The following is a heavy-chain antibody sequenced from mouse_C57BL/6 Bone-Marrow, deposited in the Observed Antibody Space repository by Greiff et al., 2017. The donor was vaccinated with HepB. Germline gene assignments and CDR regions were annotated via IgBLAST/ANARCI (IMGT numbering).Heavy chain of an antibody. Sequence: QVQLQQPGAELVKPGASVKLSCKASGYTFTSYWMHWVKQRPGQGLEWIGMIHPNSGSTNYNEKFKSKATLTVDKSSSTAYMQLSSLTSEDSAVYYCARPPQLRLPFDYWGQGTTLTVSS. D-gene: IGHD3-2*02. CDR2: IHPNSGST. CDR3: ARPPQLRLPFDY. V-gene: IGHV1-64*01. CDR1: GYTFTSYW. J-gene: IGHJ2*01.